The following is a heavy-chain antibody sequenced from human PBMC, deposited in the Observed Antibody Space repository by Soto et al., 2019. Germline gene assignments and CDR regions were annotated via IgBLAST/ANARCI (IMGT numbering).Heavy chain of an antibody. V-gene: IGHV1-18*01. CDR3: AITKGRYRVFDP. CDR2: ISAYNGNT. Sequence: ASVKVSCKASGYTFTSYGISWVRQAPGQGLEWMGWISAYNGNTNYAPKLQGRVTMTTDTSTSTAYMELRSLRSDDTAVYYCAITKGRYRVFDPWGQGTLVNVSS. J-gene: IGHJ5*02. CDR1: GYTFTSYG. D-gene: IGHD5-18*01.